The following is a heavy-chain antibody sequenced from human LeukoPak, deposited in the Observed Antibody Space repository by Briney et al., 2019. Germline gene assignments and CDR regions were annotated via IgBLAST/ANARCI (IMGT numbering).Heavy chain of an antibody. V-gene: IGHV3-66*01. CDR1: GFTVSSNY. D-gene: IGHD3-9*01. J-gene: IGHJ4*02. CDR3: ARDRLHYDSLTGYPAD. CDR2: LYSGGET. Sequence: GGSLRLSCAASGFTVSSNYMSWVRQAPGKGLEWVSVLYSGGETYYADSVKGRFTISRDNSKNTLYLQMNSLRAEDTAVYYCARDRLHYDSLTGYPADWGQGTLVTVSS.